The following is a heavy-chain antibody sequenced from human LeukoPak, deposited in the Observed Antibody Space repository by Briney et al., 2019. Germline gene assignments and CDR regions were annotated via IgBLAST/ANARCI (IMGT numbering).Heavy chain of an antibody. CDR2: IYYIGSP. J-gene: IGHJ4*02. Sequence: PSETLSLTCTVSGDSINSGGGYHWSWIRQPPGRGLEWIGYIYYIGSPSYSPSLKSRVTISADRSMNQFSLKVNSVTAADTAVYYCTRDDDLLAFFDYWGQGTLVTVSS. CDR3: TRDDDLLAFFDY. D-gene: IGHD3-3*01. CDR1: GDSINSGGGYH. V-gene: IGHV4-30-2*01.